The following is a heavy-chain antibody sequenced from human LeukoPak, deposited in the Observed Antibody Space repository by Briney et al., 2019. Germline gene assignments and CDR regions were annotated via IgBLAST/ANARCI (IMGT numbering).Heavy chain of an antibody. Sequence: PGGSLRLSCAASGFTFSSYAMHWVRQAPGKGLEWVAVISYDGSNKYYADSVKGRFTISRDNSKNTLYLQMNSLRAEDTAVYYCAREGRIGAFDIWGQGTTVTVSS. CDR3: AREGRIGAFDI. V-gene: IGHV3-30*04. CDR1: GFTFSSYA. J-gene: IGHJ3*02. CDR2: ISYDGSNK.